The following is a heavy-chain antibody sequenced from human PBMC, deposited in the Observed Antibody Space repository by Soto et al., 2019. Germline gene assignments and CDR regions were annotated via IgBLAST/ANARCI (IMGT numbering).Heavy chain of an antibody. CDR2: IYYSGST. J-gene: IGHJ6*02. CDR3: ARDADYGGSRGGMDV. Sequence: QVQLQESGPGLLKPSETLSLTCSVSGDSVSSGFYYWTWIRQSPENGLEWLGYIYYSGSTRYNPSFKTRATLSKDTSKNQFSLRLNSVTVADTAVYFCARDADYGGSRGGMDVWGRGTTVTVSS. D-gene: IGHD4-17*01. V-gene: IGHV4-31*03. CDR1: GDSVSSGFYY.